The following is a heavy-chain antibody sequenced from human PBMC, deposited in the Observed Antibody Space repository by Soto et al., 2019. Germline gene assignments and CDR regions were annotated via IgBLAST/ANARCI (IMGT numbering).Heavy chain of an antibody. CDR2: IIPIFGTA. CDR1: GGTFSSYA. Sequence: QVQLVQSGAEVKKPGSSVKVSCKASGGTFSSYAISWVRQAPGQGLEWMGGIIPIFGTANYAQKFQGRVTITADESTSTAYMELSSLTSEDTAVYYCARRKVGATTGWCDPWGQGTLVTVSS. CDR3: ARRKVGATTGWCDP. V-gene: IGHV1-69*12. J-gene: IGHJ5*02. D-gene: IGHD1-26*01.